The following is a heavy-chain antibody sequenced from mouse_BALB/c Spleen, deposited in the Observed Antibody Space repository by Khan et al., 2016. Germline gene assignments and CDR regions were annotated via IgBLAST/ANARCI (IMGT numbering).Heavy chain of an antibody. CDR2: IGSGSSAI. J-gene: IGHJ3*01. CDR1: GFTFSSFG. CDR3: ARHYGNYERGWFAY. V-gene: IGHV5-17*02. Sequence: EVELVESGGGLVQPGGSRKLSCAASGFTFSSFGMHWVRQAPEKGLEWVAYIGSGSSAIYYDDTVKGRFTISRDNPKNNLFLQITSLRSEDTAMYYCARHYGNYERGWFAYWGYGTLVTLSA. D-gene: IGHD2-1*01.